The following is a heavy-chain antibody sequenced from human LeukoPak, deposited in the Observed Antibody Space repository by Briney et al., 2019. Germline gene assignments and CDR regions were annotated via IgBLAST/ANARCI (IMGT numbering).Heavy chain of an antibody. Sequence: SETLSLTCIVSGGSISSSSYYWGWIRQPPGKGLEWIGTIYYSGSTYYNPSLKSRVTISTDTSKSQFSLNLSSVTAADTAVYYCARYCSSTTCSGPFGYWGQGTLVTVSS. D-gene: IGHD2-2*01. CDR3: ARYCSSTTCSGPFGY. CDR2: IYYSGST. J-gene: IGHJ4*02. V-gene: IGHV4-39*01. CDR1: GGSISSSSYY.